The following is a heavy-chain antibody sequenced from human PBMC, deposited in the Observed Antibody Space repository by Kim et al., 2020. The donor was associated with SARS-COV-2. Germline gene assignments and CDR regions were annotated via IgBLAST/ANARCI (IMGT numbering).Heavy chain of an antibody. D-gene: IGHD3-22*01. V-gene: IGHV1-69*13. Sequence: SVKVSCKASGGTFSSYAISWVRQAPGQGLEWMGGIIPIFGTANYAQKFQGRVTITADESTSTAYMELSSLRSEDTAVYYCARDLPYYDSSGAGHAFDIWGQGTMVTVSS. J-gene: IGHJ3*02. CDR2: IIPIFGTA. CDR3: ARDLPYYDSSGAGHAFDI. CDR1: GGTFSSYA.